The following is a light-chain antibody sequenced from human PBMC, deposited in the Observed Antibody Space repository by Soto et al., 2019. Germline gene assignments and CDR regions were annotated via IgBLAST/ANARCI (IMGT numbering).Light chain of an antibody. CDR2: KAS. J-gene: IGKJ1*01. V-gene: IGKV1-5*03. CDR3: QQYNSYSWA. Sequence: DIQMTQSPSTLSASVGDRVTITCRASQSISTWLAWYQQRAGKAPKLLIYKASNLESGVRSRFSGSGSGTDFTLTISSLQPDDFATYYCQQYNSYSWAFGQGTKVEIK. CDR1: QSISTW.